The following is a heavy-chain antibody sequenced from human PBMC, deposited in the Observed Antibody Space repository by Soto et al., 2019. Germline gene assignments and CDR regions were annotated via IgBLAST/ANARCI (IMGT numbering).Heavy chain of an antibody. CDR2: IWYDGSNK. D-gene: IGHD2-15*01. Sequence: GGSLRLSCAASGFTFSSYGMHWVRQAPGKGLEWVAVIWYDGSNKYYADSVKGRFTISRDNSKNTLYLQMNSLRAEDTAVYYCARDSQSCSGGSCYAVDYWGQGTLVTVSS. CDR3: ARDSQSCSGGSCYAVDY. V-gene: IGHV3-33*01. CDR1: GFTFSSYG. J-gene: IGHJ4*02.